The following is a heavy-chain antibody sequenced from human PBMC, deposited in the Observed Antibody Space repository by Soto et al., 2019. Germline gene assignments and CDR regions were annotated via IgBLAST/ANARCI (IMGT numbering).Heavy chain of an antibody. CDR1: GFIFSNFG. CDR3: ARDDIPGIAVATYGMDV. J-gene: IGHJ6*02. D-gene: IGHD6-19*01. CDR2: IWYDGSNE. V-gene: IGHV3-33*01. Sequence: QVQLVESGGGVVQPGRSLRLSCAASGFIFSNFGMHWVRQAPGKGLVWVAVIWYDGSNEYYADSVKGRFTISKDNSKKTLYLKMNSLRAEDTAVYYCARDDIPGIAVATYGMDVWGQGTTVIVSS.